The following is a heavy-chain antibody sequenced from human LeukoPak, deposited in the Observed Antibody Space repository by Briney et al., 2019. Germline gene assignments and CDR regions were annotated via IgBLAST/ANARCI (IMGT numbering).Heavy chain of an antibody. CDR3: ASNRAAAATSALDY. V-gene: IGHV3-30*03. CDR2: ISYDGSNK. CDR1: GFTFSSYG. Sequence: GRSLRLSCAASGFTFSSYGMHWVRQAPGKGLEWVAVISYDGSNKYYADSVKGRFTISRDNSKNTLCLQMNSLRAEDTAVYYCASNRAAAATSALDYWGQGTLVTVSS. D-gene: IGHD6-13*01. J-gene: IGHJ4*02.